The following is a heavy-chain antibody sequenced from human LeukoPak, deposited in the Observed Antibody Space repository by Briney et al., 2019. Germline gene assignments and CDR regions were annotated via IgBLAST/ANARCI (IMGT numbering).Heavy chain of an antibody. Sequence: ASVKLSCTASGYTFTGYYMHWVRQAPGQGLEWMGIINPSGGSTSYAQKFQGRVTMTRDTSTSTVYMELSSLRSEDTAVYYCARDLVYDSSGYDAFDIWGQGTMVTVSS. D-gene: IGHD3-22*01. V-gene: IGHV1-46*01. CDR1: GYTFTGYY. CDR2: INPSGGST. J-gene: IGHJ3*02. CDR3: ARDLVYDSSGYDAFDI.